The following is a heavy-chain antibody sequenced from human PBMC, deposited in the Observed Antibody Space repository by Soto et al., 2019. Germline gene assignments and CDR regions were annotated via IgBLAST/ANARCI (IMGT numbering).Heavy chain of an antibody. CDR1: GFTFYDYA. J-gene: IGHJ4*02. V-gene: IGHV3-9*01. CDR2: ISWNSGSI. Sequence: GGSLRLSCAASGFTFYDYAMHWFGQAPGKGLEWVSGISWNSGSIGYADSVKGRFTISRDNAKNSLYLQMNSLRAEDTALYYCAKANLSYDILTGYYRPRSGFLDYWGQGTLVTVSS. CDR3: AKANLSYDILTGYYRPRSGFLDY. D-gene: IGHD3-9*01.